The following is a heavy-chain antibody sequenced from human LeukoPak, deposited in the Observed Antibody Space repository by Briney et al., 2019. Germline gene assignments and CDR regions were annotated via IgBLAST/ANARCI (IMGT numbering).Heavy chain of an antibody. V-gene: IGHV5-10-1*01. CDR1: GYSFTSYW. CDR3: ARLGGSGSYYRSEDWFDP. J-gene: IGHJ5*02. Sequence: GKSLKISCKGSGYSFTSYWISWVRQMPGKGLEWMGRIDPSDSYTNYSPSFQGHVTISADKSISTAYLQWSSLKASDTAMYYCARLGGSGSYYRSEDWFDPWGQGTLVTVSS. CDR2: IDPSDSYT. D-gene: IGHD3-10*01.